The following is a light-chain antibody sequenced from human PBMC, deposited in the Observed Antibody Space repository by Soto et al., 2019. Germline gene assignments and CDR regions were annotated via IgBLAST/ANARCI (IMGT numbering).Light chain of an antibody. CDR3: QQYESSPLT. CDR1: QSVSSNS. Sequence: DIVLMQSPGTLSLSPGERATLSCRASQSVSSNSLTWYQQKPGQAPSLLIYGASTRATGIPDRFSGSGSGTDFTLTISRLEREDFAVYYCQQYESSPLTFGGGTKVEIK. V-gene: IGKV3-20*01. CDR2: GAS. J-gene: IGKJ4*01.